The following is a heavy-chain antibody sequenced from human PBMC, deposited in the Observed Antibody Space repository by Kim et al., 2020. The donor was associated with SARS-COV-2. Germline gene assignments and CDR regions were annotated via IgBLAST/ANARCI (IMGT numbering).Heavy chain of an antibody. V-gene: IGHV1-24*01. CDR3: ATARGGYSGYDYGYYYYYGMDV. J-gene: IGHJ6*02. D-gene: IGHD5-12*01. Sequence: ASVKVSCKVSGYTLTELSMHWVRQAPGKGLEWMGGFDPEDGETIYAQKFQGRVTMTEDTSTDTAYMELSSLRSEDTAVYYCATARGGYSGYDYGYYYYYGMDVWGQGITVTVSS. CDR1: GYTLTELS. CDR2: FDPEDGET.